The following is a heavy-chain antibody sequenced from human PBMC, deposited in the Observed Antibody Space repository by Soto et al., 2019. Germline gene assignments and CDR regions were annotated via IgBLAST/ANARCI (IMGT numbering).Heavy chain of an antibody. CDR3: DRGGYRDFDI. CDR1: GVSVSSNSAA. Sequence: QTFSLTCAISGVSVSSNSAAWSWIRQSPSRGLEWLGRTYYRSKWYNDYAVSVKSRITINPDTSKNQFSLQLNSVTPEDTAVYHCDRGGYRDFDIWGQGTMVTVSS. D-gene: IGHD6-19*01. V-gene: IGHV6-1*01. J-gene: IGHJ3*02. CDR2: TYYRSKWYN.